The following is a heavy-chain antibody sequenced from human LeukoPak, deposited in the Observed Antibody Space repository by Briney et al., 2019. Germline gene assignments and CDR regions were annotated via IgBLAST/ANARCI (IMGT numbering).Heavy chain of an antibody. J-gene: IGHJ4*02. Sequence: GGSLRLSCAASGFTFSNAWMSWVRQAPGKGLEWVGRIKSKTDGGTTDYAAPVKGRFTISRDDSKNTLYLQMNGLKTEDTAVYYCTTDEGCGSGSYFDYWGQGTLVTVSS. CDR1: GFTFSNAW. D-gene: IGHD3-10*01. CDR3: TTDEGCGSGSYFDY. CDR2: IKSKTDGGTT. V-gene: IGHV3-15*01.